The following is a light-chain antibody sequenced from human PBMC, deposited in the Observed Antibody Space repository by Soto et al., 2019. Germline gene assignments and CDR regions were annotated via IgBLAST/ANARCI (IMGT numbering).Light chain of an antibody. CDR1: QPVNSGY. V-gene: IGKV3-20*01. J-gene: IGKJ1*01. CDR2: GVS. Sequence: IVLTQSPGTLSLSPGEGATLSCRASQPVNSGYLAWYQQKPGQAPRLLMYGVSTRDTGIPDRFRGSGAGTDFTLTISRLEPGDFAVYYCQVYGSSPKTFGQGTKVEFK. CDR3: QVYGSSPKT.